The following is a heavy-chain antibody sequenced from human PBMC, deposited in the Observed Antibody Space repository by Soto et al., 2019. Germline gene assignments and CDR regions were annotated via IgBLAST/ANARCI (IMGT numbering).Heavy chain of an antibody. J-gene: IGHJ6*02. V-gene: IGHV3-15*07. CDR1: GFTFSNAW. CDR2: IKSKTDGGTT. CDR3: TTDPQAYPLPHYGDYVKPYYYYYGMDV. Sequence: GGSLRLSCAASGFTFSNAWMNWVRQAPGKGLEWVGRIKSKTDGGTTDYAAPVKGRFTISRDDSKNTLYLQMNSLKTEDTAVYYCTTDPQAYPLPHYGDYVKPYYYYYGMDVWGQGTTVTVSS. D-gene: IGHD4-17*01.